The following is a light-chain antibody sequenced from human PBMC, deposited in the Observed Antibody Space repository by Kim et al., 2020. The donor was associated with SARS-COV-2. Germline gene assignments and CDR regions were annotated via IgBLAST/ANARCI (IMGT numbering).Light chain of an antibody. V-gene: IGKV3-20*01. CDR3: QQYGSSLYT. CDR2: GAS. Sequence: LSPGGTATLSCRASQNISSSYLAWYQQKPGQAPRLLIYGASSRATGIPDRFSGSGSGTDFTLTISRLEPENFAVYYCQQYGSSLYTFGQGTKLEI. J-gene: IGKJ2*01. CDR1: QNISSSY.